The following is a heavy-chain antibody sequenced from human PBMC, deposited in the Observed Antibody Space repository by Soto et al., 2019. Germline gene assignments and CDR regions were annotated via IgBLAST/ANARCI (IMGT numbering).Heavy chain of an antibody. CDR3: AGELGTFYFEY. V-gene: IGHV4-30-4*01. Sequence: QVQLRESGPGLVRPSQTLSLTCAVSTGSIRSGDYYWTWIRQPPGKGLEWIGYIDHSGSAYYNPSLKTRATISLDTSNQEFSLKLSSVTAADTAVYFCAGELGTFYFEYWGQGTVVTVSS. J-gene: IGHJ4*02. CDR1: TGSIRSGDYY. CDR2: IDHSGSA. D-gene: IGHD7-27*01.